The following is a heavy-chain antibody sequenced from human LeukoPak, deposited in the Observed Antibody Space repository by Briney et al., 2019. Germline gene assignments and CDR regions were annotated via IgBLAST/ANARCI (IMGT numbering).Heavy chain of an antibody. Sequence: ASVKVSCKASGYTFTSYYIHWVRQAPGQGPEWMGIINPSGDSDNYAQKFQGRVTMTRDTSTNTVYLELSSLRSDDTAVYYCARVRGGSHYNAFDIWGQGTMVTVSS. D-gene: IGHD1-26*01. J-gene: IGHJ3*02. CDR3: ARVRGGSHYNAFDI. CDR1: GYTFTSYY. CDR2: INPSGDSD. V-gene: IGHV1-46*01.